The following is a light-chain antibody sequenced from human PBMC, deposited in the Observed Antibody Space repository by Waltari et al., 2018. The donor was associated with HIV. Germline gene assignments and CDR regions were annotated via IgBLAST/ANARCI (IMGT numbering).Light chain of an antibody. CDR3: QQYGSSLFT. CDR1: QSVPANY. J-gene: IGKJ3*01. V-gene: IGKV3-20*01. Sequence: EIVLTQSPGTLSLSPGERVTLSCRASQSVPANYVAWYQQKPAQAPGLLIYAASSRATGIPDRFSGGGSGTDFTLTINSLEPEDFAVYFCQQYGSSLFTFGPGTKVDLK. CDR2: AAS.